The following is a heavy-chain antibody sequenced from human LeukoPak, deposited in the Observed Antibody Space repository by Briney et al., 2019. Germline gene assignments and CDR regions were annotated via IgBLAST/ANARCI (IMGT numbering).Heavy chain of an antibody. D-gene: IGHD6-13*01. Sequence: GGSLRLSCAASGFTFSSYSMNWVRQAPGKGLEWVSYISSSSSTIYYADSVKGRFTISRDNAKNSLYLQMNSLRAEDTAVYYCARDSMGSSWYPYLFLVDYWGQGTLVTVSS. V-gene: IGHV3-48*01. J-gene: IGHJ4*02. CDR1: GFTFSSYS. CDR3: ARDSMGSSWYPYLFLVDY. CDR2: ISSSSSTI.